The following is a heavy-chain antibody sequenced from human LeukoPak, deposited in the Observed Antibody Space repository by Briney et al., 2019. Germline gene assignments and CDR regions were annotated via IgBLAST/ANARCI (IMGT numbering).Heavy chain of an antibody. J-gene: IGHJ5*02. CDR2: INPGGVST. CDR1: GYTFTSYY. CDR3: ARGPPYCSSTSCYLVRGWFDP. Sequence: ASVKVSCKASGYTFTSYYIHWVRQAPGQGLEWMGLINPGGVSTNYAQKFQGRVTMTRDTSTSTVYMELSSLRSEDTAVYYCARGPPYCSSTSCYLVRGWFDPWGQGTLVTVSS. D-gene: IGHD2-2*01. V-gene: IGHV1-46*01.